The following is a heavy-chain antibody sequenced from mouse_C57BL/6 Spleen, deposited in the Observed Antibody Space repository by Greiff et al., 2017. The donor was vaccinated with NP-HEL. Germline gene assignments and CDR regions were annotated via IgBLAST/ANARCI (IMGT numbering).Heavy chain of an antibody. CDR1: GFTFSSYG. J-gene: IGHJ2*01. V-gene: IGHV5-6*01. CDR2: ISSGGSYT. CDR3: ARHGDYSNSCYFDY. D-gene: IGHD2-5*01. Sequence: EVQLVESGGDLVKPGGSLKLSCAASGFTFSSYGMSWVRQTPDKRLEWVATISSGGSYTYYPDSVKGRFTISRDNAKNTLYLQMSSLKSEDTAMYYCARHGDYSNSCYFDYWGQGTTLTVSS.